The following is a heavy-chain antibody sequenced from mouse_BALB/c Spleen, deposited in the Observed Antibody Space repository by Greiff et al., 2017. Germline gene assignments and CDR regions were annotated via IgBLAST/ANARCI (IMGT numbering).Heavy chain of an antibody. D-gene: IGHD2-4*01. J-gene: IGHJ3*01. Sequence: QVQLQQSGAELAKPGASVKMSCKASGYTFTSYWMHWVKQRPGQGLEWIGYINPSTGYTEYNQKFKDKATLTADKSSSTAYMQLSSLTSEDSAVYYCARSGDYDGAFAYWGQGTLVTVSA. CDR1: GYTFTSYW. CDR2: INPSTGYT. V-gene: IGHV1-7*01. CDR3: ARSGDYDGAFAY.